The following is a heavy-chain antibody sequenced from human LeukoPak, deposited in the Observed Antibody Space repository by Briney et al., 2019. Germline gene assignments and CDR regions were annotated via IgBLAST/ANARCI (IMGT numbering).Heavy chain of an antibody. V-gene: IGHV3-21*06. J-gene: IGHJ6*02. D-gene: IGHD2-2*01. CDR1: GFTFSSYS. CDR3: GRGPAQYYHGMDV. CDR2: ISSSSSYI. Sequence: GGSLRLSCAASGFTFSSYSMNWVRQAPGKGLEWVSSISSSSSYIYYADSVKGRFTISRENAKNSLFLQINSLRGEDTAVYYCGRGPAQYYHGMDVWGQGTTVTVSS.